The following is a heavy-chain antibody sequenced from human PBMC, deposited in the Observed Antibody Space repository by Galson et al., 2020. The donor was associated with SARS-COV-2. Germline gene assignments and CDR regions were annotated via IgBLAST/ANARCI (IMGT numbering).Heavy chain of an antibody. V-gene: IGHV4-4*02. CDR1: GGSVSSDSW. D-gene: IGHD3-10*01. CDR2: IYHSGST. J-gene: IGHJ3*02. Sequence: SETLSLTCAVSGGSVSSDSWWSWVRQPPGKGLEWIGEIYHSGSTSYNPSLKSRATILLDKSNNQLSLKLKSVTAADTAVYYCAREMLGVNTDGLDIWGQGTMVTVSS. CDR3: AREMLGVNTDGLDI.